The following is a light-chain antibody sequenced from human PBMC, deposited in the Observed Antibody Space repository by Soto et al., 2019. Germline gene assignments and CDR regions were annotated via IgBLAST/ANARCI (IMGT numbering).Light chain of an antibody. CDR1: QSVSSN. Sequence: EIVMTQSPATLSVSPRERATLSCRASQSVSSNLAWYQQKPGQAPRLLIYGASTRATGFPARFSGSGSGTEFTLTISSLQSEDSAVYYCQQYSNWPPWTFGQGTKVEIK. CDR2: GAS. V-gene: IGKV3-15*01. CDR3: QQYSNWPPWT. J-gene: IGKJ1*01.